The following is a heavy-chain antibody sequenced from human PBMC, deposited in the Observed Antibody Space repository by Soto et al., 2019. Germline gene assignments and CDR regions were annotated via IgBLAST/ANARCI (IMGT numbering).Heavy chain of an antibody. V-gene: IGHV4-59*01. CDR2: IYNNGRT. J-gene: IGHJ4*02. D-gene: IGHD2-2*01. CDR3: ARARFCTSTSCYHYFDF. Sequence: SETLSLTCTVSGGSISSSSWSWIRQPPGRGLEWIGYIYNNGRTYYNPSLKSRFTISVDTPKNHFSLKLSSVTPADTAVYYCARARFCTSTSCYHYFDFWGQGTLVTVSS. CDR1: GGSISSSS.